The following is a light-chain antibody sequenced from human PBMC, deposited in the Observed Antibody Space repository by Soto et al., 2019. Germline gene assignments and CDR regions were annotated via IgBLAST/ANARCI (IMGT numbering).Light chain of an antibody. CDR1: SSDVGGYNY. J-gene: IGLJ2*01. CDR2: DVS. Sequence: QSVLTQPASVSGSPGESITICFTGTSSDVGGYNYVSWYQQHPGKAPKLMIYDVSNRPSGVSNLFSGSKSGNTASLTISGLQAEDEAGYYCSSYTPRVFGGGTKLTV. V-gene: IGLV2-14*01. CDR3: SSYTPRV.